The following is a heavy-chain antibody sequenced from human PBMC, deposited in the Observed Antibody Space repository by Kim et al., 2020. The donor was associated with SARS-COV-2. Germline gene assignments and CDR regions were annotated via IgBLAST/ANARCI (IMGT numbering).Heavy chain of an antibody. V-gene: IGHV1-69*01. D-gene: IGHD6-13*01. J-gene: IGHJ4*02. CDR3: ARDRSGYSSSWYDY. Sequence: AQQFQGRVTITADESTSTAYMELSSLRSEDTAVYYCARDRSGYSSSWYDYWGQGTLVTVSS.